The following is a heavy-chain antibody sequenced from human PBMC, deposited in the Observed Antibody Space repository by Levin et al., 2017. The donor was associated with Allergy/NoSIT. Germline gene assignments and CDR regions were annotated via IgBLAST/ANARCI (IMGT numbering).Heavy chain of an antibody. CDR2: IRSKPKNYAT. CDR3: TRLYDITVTTAFDV. Sequence: GGSLRLSCATSGFTFSDSGIHWVRQASGKGLEWVGRIRSKPKNYATAYAASVKGRFTISRDDSKNTAYLQMSSLKTEDTAIYYCTRLYDITVTTAFDVWGQGTMVTVSS. J-gene: IGHJ3*01. D-gene: IGHD4-17*01. CDR1: GFTFSDSG. V-gene: IGHV3-73*01.